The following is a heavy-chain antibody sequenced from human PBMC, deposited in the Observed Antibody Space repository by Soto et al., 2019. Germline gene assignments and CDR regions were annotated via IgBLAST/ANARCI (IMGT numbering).Heavy chain of an antibody. CDR2: IWYDGSGQ. CDR1: GFTFSNYG. Sequence: QVQLVESGGGLVQPGRSLRLSCVVSGFTFSNYGMHWVRQAPGKGLEWVADIWYDGSGQRYAGSVQGRFTISRDNSKNTLYLQINSLRVEDTAVYYCAKDEVSRKYYGHSLDVWGQGTTVNVSS. V-gene: IGHV3-33*03. CDR3: AKDEVSRKYYGHSLDV. D-gene: IGHD4-17*01. J-gene: IGHJ6*02.